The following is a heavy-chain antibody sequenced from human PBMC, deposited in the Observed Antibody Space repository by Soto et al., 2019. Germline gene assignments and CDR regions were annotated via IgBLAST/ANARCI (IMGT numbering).Heavy chain of an antibody. Sequence: QVQLVQSGAEVKKPGASVKVSCKASGYTFTGYYMHWVRQAPGQGLEWMGWINPNSGGTNYAQKFQGWVTMTRDTSICTAYIDLSRLRSDDTAVYYCAGDQGSSFYYFDYWGQGTLVTVSS. CDR2: INPNSGGT. J-gene: IGHJ4*02. CDR1: GYTFTGYY. D-gene: IGHD6-6*01. CDR3: AGDQGSSFYYFDY. V-gene: IGHV1-2*04.